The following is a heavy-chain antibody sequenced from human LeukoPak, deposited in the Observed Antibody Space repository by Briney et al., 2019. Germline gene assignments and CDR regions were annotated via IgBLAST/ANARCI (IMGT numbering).Heavy chain of an antibody. CDR3: ARDYSKDIYDYVWGSYRQKGAFDI. D-gene: IGHD3-16*02. Sequence: ASVKVSCKASGYTFTGYYMHWVRQAPGQGLEWMGWINPNSGGTNYAQKFQGRVTMTRDTSISTAYMELSRLRSVDTAVYYCARDYSKDIYDYVWGSYRQKGAFDIWGQGTMVTVSS. CDR1: GYTFTGYY. CDR2: INPNSGGT. V-gene: IGHV1-2*02. J-gene: IGHJ3*02.